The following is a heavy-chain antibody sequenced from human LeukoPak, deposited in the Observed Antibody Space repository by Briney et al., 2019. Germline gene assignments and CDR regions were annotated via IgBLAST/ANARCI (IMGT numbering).Heavy chain of an antibody. D-gene: IGHD6-13*01. Sequence: GGSLRLSCAASGFTFSDYYMSWIRQAPGKGLEWVSYISSSGSTIYYADSVKGRFTISRDNAKNSLYLQMNSLRAEDTAVYYCAITLTPAADQTEIKDYWGQGTLVTVSS. J-gene: IGHJ4*02. V-gene: IGHV3-11*01. CDR2: ISSSGSTI. CDR1: GFTFSDYY. CDR3: AITLTPAADQTEIKDY.